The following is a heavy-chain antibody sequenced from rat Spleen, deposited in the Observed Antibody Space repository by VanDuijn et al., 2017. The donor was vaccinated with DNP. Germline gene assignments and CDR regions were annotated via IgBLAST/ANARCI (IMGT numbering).Heavy chain of an antibody. CDR3: TRGGFGVHFDY. Sequence: VIWVRQPPGKDLEWIGAVWSGGSTDYNSALKSRLSITRDTSKSQVLLKMNSLQTEDTAIYFCTRGGFGVHFDYWGQGVMVTVSS. J-gene: IGHJ2*01. D-gene: IGHD4-3*01. V-gene: IGHV2-15*01. CDR2: VWSGGST.